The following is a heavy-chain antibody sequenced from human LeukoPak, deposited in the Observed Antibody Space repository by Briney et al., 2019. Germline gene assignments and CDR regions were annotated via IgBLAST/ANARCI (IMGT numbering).Heavy chain of an antibody. V-gene: IGHV4-31*03. D-gene: IGHD3-10*01. CDR1: GGSIGSGGYY. CDR3: ARTTYYYGSGSSPHLDY. Sequence: SQTLSLTCTVSGGSIGSGGYYWSWIRQHPGKGLEWIGYIYYSGSTYYNPSLKSRVTISVDTSKNQFSLKLSSVTAADTAVYYCARTTYYYGSGSSPHLDYWGQGTLVTVSS. CDR2: IYYSGST. J-gene: IGHJ4*02.